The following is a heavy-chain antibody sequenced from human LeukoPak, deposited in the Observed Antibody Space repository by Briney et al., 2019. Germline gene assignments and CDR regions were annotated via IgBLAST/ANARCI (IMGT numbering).Heavy chain of an antibody. V-gene: IGHV3-7*01. CDR2: IKEDGSDT. CDR3: GRGGYSSSWYWVD. Sequence: GGSLRLSCAASGFAFKNAWMSWVRQAPGKGLEWVANIKEDGSDTYYVDSVKGRFTVSRDNAKNSLFLQMSNLRVDDTAVYYCGRGGYSSSWYWVDWGQGTLVTVSS. CDR1: GFAFKNAW. D-gene: IGHD6-13*01. J-gene: IGHJ4*02.